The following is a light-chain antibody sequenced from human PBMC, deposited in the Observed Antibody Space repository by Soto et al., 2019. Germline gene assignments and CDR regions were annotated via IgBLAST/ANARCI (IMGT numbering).Light chain of an antibody. J-gene: IGKJ4*01. V-gene: IGKV4-1*01. CDR1: QSVLYSSNNMNY. CDR3: QQYYSFPLT. Sequence: DIVMTQSPDSLAVSLGERATVNCKSSQSVLYSSNNMNYLAWYQQKPGQPPKLLIYWASTRESRVPDRFSGSGSGTDFTLTISSLQAEDVAVYYCQQYYSFPLTFGGGTKVEIK. CDR2: WAS.